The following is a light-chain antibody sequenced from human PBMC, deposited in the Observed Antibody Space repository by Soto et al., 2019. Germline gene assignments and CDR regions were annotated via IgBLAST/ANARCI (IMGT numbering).Light chain of an antibody. CDR2: TSS. J-gene: IGKJ5*01. CDR1: QSIGRN. V-gene: IGKV1-39*01. Sequence: DIQMTQSPASLSASVGDRVTISCRASQSIGRNLNWYQQKPGKAPTLLIFTSSSLQSGVPSRFSGSGSGTEFTLTISNLQSEDFAVYYCQQYHSWPITFGQGTRLEIK. CDR3: QQYHSWPIT.